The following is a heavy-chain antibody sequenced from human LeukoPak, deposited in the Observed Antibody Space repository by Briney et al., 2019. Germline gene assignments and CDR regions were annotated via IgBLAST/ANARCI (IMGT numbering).Heavy chain of an antibody. CDR3: ARDRGFSSSWRLFVY. V-gene: IGHV3-66*02. J-gene: IGHJ4*02. Sequence: PGGSLRLSCAASGFTFSSDWMSWVRQAPGKGLEWVSVIYSGAGTSYADSVQGRFTISRDNSKNTLYLQMNSLRVEDTAVYYCARDRGFSSSWRLFVYWGQGTLVTVSS. CDR1: GFTFSSDW. D-gene: IGHD6-13*01. CDR2: IYSGAGT.